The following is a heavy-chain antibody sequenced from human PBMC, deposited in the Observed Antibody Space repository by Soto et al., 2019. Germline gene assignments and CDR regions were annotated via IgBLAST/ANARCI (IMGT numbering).Heavy chain of an antibody. J-gene: IGHJ6*02. CDR2: IYPGDSDT. V-gene: IGHV5-51*01. CDR3: ARVVVAAYYGMDV. Sequence: PGEPLKISCKGSGYSLTSYWIGWVRQMPGKGLEWMGIIYPGDSDTRYSPSFQGQVTISADKSISTAYLQWSSLKASDTAMYYCARVVVAAYYGMDVWGQGTTVTVSS. CDR1: GYSLTSYW. D-gene: IGHD2-15*01.